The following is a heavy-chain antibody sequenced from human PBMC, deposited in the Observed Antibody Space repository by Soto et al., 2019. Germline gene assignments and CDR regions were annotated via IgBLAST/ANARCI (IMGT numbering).Heavy chain of an antibody. CDR2: IYSSGST. J-gene: IGHJ3*01. V-gene: IGHV4-39*01. CDR1: GGSISRSTYY. D-gene: IGHD3-22*01. Sequence: SETLSLTCTVSGGSISRSTYYWGWLRQPPGKGLEWIGSIYSSGSTYYHPSLKSRVTISVDTSKNQFFLRLSSVTAADTAVYYCATPVTSGYQALEVWGQGTMVTVSS. CDR3: ATPVTSGYQALEV.